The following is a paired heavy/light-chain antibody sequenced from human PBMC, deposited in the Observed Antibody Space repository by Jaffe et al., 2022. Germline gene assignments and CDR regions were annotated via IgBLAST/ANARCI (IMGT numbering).Light chain of an antibody. Sequence: QSVLTQPPSVSAAPGQKVTISCSGSSSNIGNNYVSWYQQLPGTAPKLLIYDNNKRPSGIPDRFSGSKSGTSATLGITGLQTGDEADYYCGTWDSSLSAEVFGGGTKLTVL. V-gene: IGLV1-51*01. CDR1: SSNIGNNY. J-gene: IGLJ2*01. CDR2: DNN. CDR3: GTWDSSLSAEV.
Heavy chain of an antibody. CDR3: ARAVGVTMVQGVIIKGYYFDY. CDR1: GYTFTGYY. CDR2: INPNSGGT. D-gene: IGHD3-10*01. J-gene: IGHJ4*02. Sequence: QVQLVQSGAEVKKPGASVKVSCKASGYTFTGYYMHWVRQAPGQGLEWMGRINPNSGGTNYAQKFQGRVTMTRDTSISTAYMELSRLRSDDTAVYYCARAVGVTMVQGVIIKGYYFDYWGQGTLVTVSS. V-gene: IGHV1-2*06.